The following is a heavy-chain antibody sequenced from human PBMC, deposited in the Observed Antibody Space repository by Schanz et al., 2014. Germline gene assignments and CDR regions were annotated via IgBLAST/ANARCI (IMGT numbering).Heavy chain of an antibody. CDR1: GYTFTDYY. D-gene: IGHD6-13*01. V-gene: IGHV1-46*01. J-gene: IGHJ4*02. Sequence: QVQLVQSGAEVKEPGASVKLSCKSSGYTFTDYYMQWVRQAPGQGLEWMGRIVPLTDYAQRLQDRVTITADKTTGTAYLELRSLQSEDTAIYYCATGDASNWYYFDFWGQGTLVTVSS. CDR3: ATGDASNWYYFDF. CDR2: IVPLT.